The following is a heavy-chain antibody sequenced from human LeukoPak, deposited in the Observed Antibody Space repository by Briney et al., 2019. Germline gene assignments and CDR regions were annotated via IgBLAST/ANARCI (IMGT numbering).Heavy chain of an antibody. D-gene: IGHD6-19*01. CDR3: ASGSSGWYMGSDY. Sequence: GSLRLSCAASGFTFSSYSMNWVRQAPGKGLEWVSSISSSSSYIYYADSVKGRFTISRDNAKNSLYLQMNSLRAEDTAVYYCASGSSGWYMGSDYWGQGTLVTASS. CDR2: ISSSSSYI. J-gene: IGHJ4*02. CDR1: GFTFSSYS. V-gene: IGHV3-21*01.